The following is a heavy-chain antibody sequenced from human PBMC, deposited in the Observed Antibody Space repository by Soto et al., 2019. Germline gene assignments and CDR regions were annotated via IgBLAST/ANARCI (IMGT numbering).Heavy chain of an antibody. J-gene: IGHJ4*02. CDR2: ICFDGSNK. Sequence: QVQLVESGGGVVQPGRSLRLSCAASGFTFSSYGMQWVRQAPGKGLEWVAVICFDGSNKYYADSVKGRFTIYRDNSNNTLYLQMNSLRAEDTAVYYCARHWESYMDYWGQGTLVTVSS. CDR1: GFTFSSYG. CDR3: ARHWESYMDY. V-gene: IGHV3-33*01. D-gene: IGHD3-16*01.